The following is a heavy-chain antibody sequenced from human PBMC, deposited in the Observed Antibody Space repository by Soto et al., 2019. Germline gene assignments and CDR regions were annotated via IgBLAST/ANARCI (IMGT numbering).Heavy chain of an antibody. CDR2: ISAYNGNT. CDR1: GYTFTSYG. Sequence: GASVKVSCKASGYTFTSYGISWVRQAPGQGLEWMGWISAYNGNTNYAQKLQGRVTMTTDTSTSTAYMELRSLRSDDTAVYYCARVADHLGYDYIWGSHRYEYPMTYWGQATLVTVSS. J-gene: IGHJ4*02. V-gene: IGHV1-18*01. CDR3: ARVADHLGYDYIWGSHRYEYPMTY. D-gene: IGHD3-16*02.